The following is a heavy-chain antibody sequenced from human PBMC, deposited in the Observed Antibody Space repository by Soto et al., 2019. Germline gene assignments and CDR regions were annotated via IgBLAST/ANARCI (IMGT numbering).Heavy chain of an antibody. CDR2: ISYDGSNK. D-gene: IGHD3-10*01. CDR1: GFTFSSYA. Sequence: GGSLRLSCAAPGFTFSSYAMHWVRQAPGKGLEWVAGISYDGSNKYSADSVKGRFTISRDNSKNTLYLQMNSLSAEDSAVYFCAKGVVRGPAYFDNWGQGTLVTVSS. CDR3: AKGVVRGPAYFDN. V-gene: IGHV3-30-3*01. J-gene: IGHJ4*02.